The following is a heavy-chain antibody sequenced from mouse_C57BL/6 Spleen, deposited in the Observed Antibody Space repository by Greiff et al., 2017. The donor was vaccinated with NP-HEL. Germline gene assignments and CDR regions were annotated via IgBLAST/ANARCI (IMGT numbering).Heavy chain of an antibody. CDR1: GFTFSDYG. CDR3: ARPRAAQAYYAMDY. CDR2: ISSGSSTI. J-gene: IGHJ4*01. D-gene: IGHD3-2*02. Sequence: EVHLVESGGGLVKPGGSLKLSCAASGFTFSDYGMHWVRQAPEKGLEWVAYISSGSSTIYYADTVKGRFTISRDNAKNTLFLQMTSLRSEDTAMYYCARPRAAQAYYAMDYWGQGTSVTVSS. V-gene: IGHV5-17*01.